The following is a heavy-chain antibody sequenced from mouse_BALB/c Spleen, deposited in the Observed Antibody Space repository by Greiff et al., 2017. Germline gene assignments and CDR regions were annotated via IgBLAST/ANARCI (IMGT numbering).Heavy chain of an antibody. CDR1: GFTFTDYY. J-gene: IGHJ4*01. Sequence: EVKLMESGGGLVQPGGSLRLSCATSGFTFTDYYMSWVRQPPGKALEWLGFIRNKANGYTTEYSASVKGRFTISRDNSQSILYLQMNTLRAEDSATYYCARALYDYDDAMDYWGQGTSVTVSS. CDR2: IRNKANGYTT. D-gene: IGHD2-4*01. V-gene: IGHV7-3*02. CDR3: ARALYDYDDAMDY.